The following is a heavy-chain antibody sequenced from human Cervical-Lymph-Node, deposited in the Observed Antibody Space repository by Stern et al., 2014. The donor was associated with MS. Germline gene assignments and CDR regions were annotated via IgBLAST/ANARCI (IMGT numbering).Heavy chain of an antibody. CDR3: ARGRVYYDTTGYAYFDY. Sequence: EVHLVECGAEVKKPGESLKISCKGSGNSFPNYWIGWVRQMPGKGLELMGIIYPGDSDTRYSPSFQGQVTISADMSISTAFLQWSSLKASDTAIYYCARGRVYYDTTGYAYFDYWGQGTLVTVSS. V-gene: IGHV5-51*01. CDR2: IYPGDSDT. CDR1: GNSFPNYW. D-gene: IGHD3-22*01. J-gene: IGHJ4*02.